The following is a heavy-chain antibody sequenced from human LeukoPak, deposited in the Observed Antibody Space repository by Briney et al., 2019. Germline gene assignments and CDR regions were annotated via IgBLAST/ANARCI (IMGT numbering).Heavy chain of an antibody. Sequence: GGSLRLSCAASGFTFSNHYMNWVRQAPGKGLEWVGRIKSKTDGGTTDYAAPVKGRFTISRDDSKNTLYLQMNSLKTEDTAVYYCTTTSSSWGFDYWGQGTLVTVSS. CDR2: IKSKTDGGTT. J-gene: IGHJ4*02. CDR3: TTTSSSWGFDY. CDR1: GFTFSNHY. D-gene: IGHD6-13*01. V-gene: IGHV3-15*07.